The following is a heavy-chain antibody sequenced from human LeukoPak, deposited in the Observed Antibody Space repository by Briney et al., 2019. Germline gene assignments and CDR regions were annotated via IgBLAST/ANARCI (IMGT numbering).Heavy chain of an antibody. D-gene: IGHD6-13*01. CDR2: ISVSGT. Sequence: PGGSLRLSCTASGFRFGGYSIHWVRQASGKGLEWLSYISVSGTIHADSVMGRVTVSRDNAKNSLYLQMNSLRAEDTAVYYCARIRGSTLPISYMDVWGKGTTVTVSS. CDR3: ARIRGSTLPISYMDV. CDR1: GFRFGGYS. J-gene: IGHJ6*03. V-gene: IGHV3-48*04.